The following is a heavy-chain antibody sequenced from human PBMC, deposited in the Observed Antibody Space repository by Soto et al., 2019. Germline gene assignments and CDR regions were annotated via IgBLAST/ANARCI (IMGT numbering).Heavy chain of an antibody. V-gene: IGHV3-23*01. Sequence: DVQLLESGGGLVQPGGSLRLSCEASGFTFSSYAMSWVRQAPGKGLEWGSAISGSGGSTYYADSVKGRFTSSRDNYNNTLYLQMNSLRAEDTAVYYCSKADSSGYRPYYFDYWGQGTLVTVSS. CDR1: GFTFSSYA. CDR2: ISGSGGST. J-gene: IGHJ4*02. CDR3: SKADSSGYRPYYFDY. D-gene: IGHD3-22*01.